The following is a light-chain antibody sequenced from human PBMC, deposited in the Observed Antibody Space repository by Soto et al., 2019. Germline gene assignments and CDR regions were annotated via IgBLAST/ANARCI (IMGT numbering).Light chain of an antibody. J-gene: IGKJ1*01. CDR1: QSVSSN. CDR2: GAS. CDR3: QQYNNRSPT. Sequence: EIVMTQSPATLSVSPGERATLSCRASQSVSSNLAWYQQKPGQAPRLLIYGASTRATGIPARFSGSGSGTEDTLPISSLQSEDFVVYYCQQYNNRSPTFGQGTKVEIK. V-gene: IGKV3-15*01.